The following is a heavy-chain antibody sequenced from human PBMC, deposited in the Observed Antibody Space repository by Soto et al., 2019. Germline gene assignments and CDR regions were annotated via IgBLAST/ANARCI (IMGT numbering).Heavy chain of an antibody. Sequence: QVQLVQCGAEEKKPGASVKVSCKASRYTFTGCAMHWVRQAPGQRLEWMGWINAGNGNTKYSQKFQGRVTITRDTSASTAYMELSSLRSEDTAVYYCARAVAVPADFDYWGQGTLVTVSS. CDR1: RYTFTGCA. CDR2: INAGNGNT. CDR3: ARAVAVPADFDY. J-gene: IGHJ4*02. D-gene: IGHD6-19*01. V-gene: IGHV1-3*05.